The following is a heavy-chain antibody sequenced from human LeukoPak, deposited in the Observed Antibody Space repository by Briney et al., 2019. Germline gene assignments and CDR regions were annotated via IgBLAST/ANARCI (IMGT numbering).Heavy chain of an antibody. CDR3: ARGIQLWFGGLNYFDY. V-gene: IGHV1-69*04. D-gene: IGHD5-18*01. Sequence: ASVKVSCKASGGTFSSYAISWVRQAPGQGLEWMGRIIPILGIANYAQKFQGRVTITADKSTSTAYMELNSLRAEDTAVYYCARGIQLWFGGLNYFDYWGQGTLVTVSS. CDR1: GGTFSSYA. CDR2: IIPILGIA. J-gene: IGHJ4*02.